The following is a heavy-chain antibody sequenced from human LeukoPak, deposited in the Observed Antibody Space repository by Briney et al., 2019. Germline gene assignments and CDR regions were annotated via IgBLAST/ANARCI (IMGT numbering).Heavy chain of an antibody. CDR1: KCAFSSYA. D-gene: IGHD3-22*01. V-gene: IGHV3-53*01. CDR3: ARGDDSGYYAYFDY. CDR2: IYTGGNT. J-gene: IGHJ4*02. Sequence: PGGSLRLSCAASKCAFSSYARSWVRQAPGKGLEWVSTIYTGGNTNYAASVKGRVTISRDFSKNTVFLHLNSLSAEDTAMYYCARGDDSGYYAYFDYGGQGALVPVST.